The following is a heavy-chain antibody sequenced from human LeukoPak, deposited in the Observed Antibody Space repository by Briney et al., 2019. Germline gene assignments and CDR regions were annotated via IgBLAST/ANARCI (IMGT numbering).Heavy chain of an antibody. CDR1: GFTFSDHF. CDR3: AREYGGNDY. D-gene: IGHD4-23*01. V-gene: IGHV3-72*01. CDR2: SRNRANNFTT. Sequence: QTGGSLRLSCAASGFTFSDHFMDWVRQTPGKGLEWVGRSRNRANNFTTEYAASVKGRFTISRDDSENSLFLQMNSLKTEDTAVYYCAREYGGNDYWGQGTLVTVSS. J-gene: IGHJ4*02.